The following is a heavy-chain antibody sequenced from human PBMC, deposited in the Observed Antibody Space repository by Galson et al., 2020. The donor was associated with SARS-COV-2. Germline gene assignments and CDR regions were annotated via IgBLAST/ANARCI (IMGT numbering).Heavy chain of an antibody. D-gene: IGHD3-9*01. CDR2: VSSGGHT. CDR3: ARELQYFDVLIGYGPAYAFDI. V-gene: IGHV4-39*07. J-gene: IGHJ3*02. CDR1: GASVNSKTYY. Sequence: ETLSLTCGVSGASVNSKTYYWGWVRQPPGKGLEWIASVSSGGHTFHNPSLKSRLTISLVTSRNLFSLNLTSVTAADTAVYYCARELQYFDVLIGYGPAYAFDIWGQGAMVTVSA.